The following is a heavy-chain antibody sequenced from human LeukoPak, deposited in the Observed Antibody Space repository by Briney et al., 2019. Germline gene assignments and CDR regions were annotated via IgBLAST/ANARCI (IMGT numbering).Heavy chain of an antibody. CDR1: GYSISSGYY. V-gene: IGHV4-38-2*02. D-gene: IGHD5-18*01. Sequence: SETLSLTCTISGYSISSGYYWGWIRQPPGKGLEWIGSIYHSGSTYYNPSLKSRVTISVDTSKNQFSLKLSSVTAADTAVYYCARVGYSYGYPHFDYWGQGTLVTVSS. CDR2: IYHSGST. CDR3: ARVGYSYGYPHFDY. J-gene: IGHJ4*02.